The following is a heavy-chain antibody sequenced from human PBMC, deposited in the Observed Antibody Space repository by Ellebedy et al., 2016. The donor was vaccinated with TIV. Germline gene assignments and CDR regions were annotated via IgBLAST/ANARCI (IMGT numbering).Heavy chain of an antibody. D-gene: IGHD6-13*01. CDR2: ISVAGIT. Sequence: GESLKISXAGSGVTLSRHDMHWVRQAAGKGLEWVSMISVAGITKYADSVKGRFTVSREDARNSFYLQMNSLRAGDTAVYYCARDSGSGVAVAAGVPLTCVLDYWGQGTLVTVSS. V-gene: IGHV3-13*01. CDR1: GVTLSRHD. J-gene: IGHJ4*02. CDR3: ARDSGSGVAVAAGVPLTCVLDY.